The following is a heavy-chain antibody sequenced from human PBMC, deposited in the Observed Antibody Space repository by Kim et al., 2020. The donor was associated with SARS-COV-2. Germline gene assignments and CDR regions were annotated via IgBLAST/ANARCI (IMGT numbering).Heavy chain of an antibody. Sequence: GESLKISCKGSGYSFTSYWISWVRQMPGKGLEWMGRIDPSDSYTNYSPSFQGHVTISADKSISTAYLQWSSLKASDTAMYYCARQAFYYDSSGYYVTGAFDIWGQGTMVTVSS. J-gene: IGHJ3*02. CDR2: IDPSDSYT. D-gene: IGHD3-22*01. CDR3: ARQAFYYDSSGYYVTGAFDI. CDR1: GYSFTSYW. V-gene: IGHV5-10-1*01.